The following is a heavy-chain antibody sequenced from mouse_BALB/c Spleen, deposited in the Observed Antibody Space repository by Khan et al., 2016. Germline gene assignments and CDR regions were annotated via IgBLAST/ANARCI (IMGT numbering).Heavy chain of an antibody. J-gene: IGHJ4*01. V-gene: IGHV1-77*01. Sequence: VELVESGTELPRPGASVKLSCKASGYTFTDYYLHWVKQRTGQGLEWIGEIFPGSGSTYYNEKFTGKASLTAATSSSPAYMQLSSRTSEDSAVDVCARSDYGYFAMDYWGHGASVTVSS. CDR2: IFPGSGST. CDR1: GYTFTDYY. D-gene: IGHD1-2*01. CDR3: ARSDYGYFAMDY.